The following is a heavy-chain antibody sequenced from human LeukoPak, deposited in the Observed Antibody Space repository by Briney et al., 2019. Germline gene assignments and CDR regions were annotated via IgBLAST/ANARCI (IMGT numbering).Heavy chain of an antibody. V-gene: IGHV3-64*01. CDR1: GFTLSNYP. CDR3: AREILRGFDI. Sequence: PGGSLRLSCAASGFTLSNYPMHWVRQAPGKGLESVSAVSSNGASTYYENSVKDRFIVSRDNSKNTLYLQLGSLRAEDTAVYYCAREILRGFDIWGQGTMVTVSS. J-gene: IGHJ3*02. CDR2: VSSNGAST.